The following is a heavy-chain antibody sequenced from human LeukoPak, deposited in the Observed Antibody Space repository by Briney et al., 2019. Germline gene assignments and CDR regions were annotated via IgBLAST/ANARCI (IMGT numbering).Heavy chain of an antibody. CDR3: ARGAAAAGYGMDV. Sequence: SGTLSLTCTVSGGSISSYYWSWIRQPPGKGLEWIGYIYYSGSTNYNPSLKSRVTISVDTSKNQFSLKLSSVTAADTAVYYCARGAAAAGYGMDVWGQGTTVTVSS. V-gene: IGHV4-59*01. D-gene: IGHD6-13*01. CDR1: GGSISSYY. J-gene: IGHJ6*02. CDR2: IYYSGST.